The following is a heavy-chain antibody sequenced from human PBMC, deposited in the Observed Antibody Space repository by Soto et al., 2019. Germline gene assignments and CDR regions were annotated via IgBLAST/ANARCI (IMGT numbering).Heavy chain of an antibody. J-gene: IGHJ4*02. CDR3: AASYGSGSRAFDY. Sequence: QVQLVQSGPEVKMPGSSVKVSCKASGDTFNSYTINWVRQALGQGLQWMGRTIPILAMSNYALKFQGRVTITADKTTTTAYMEVSRLRSDDTAVYYCAASYGSGSRAFDYWGQGTLVTVSS. D-gene: IGHD3-10*01. V-gene: IGHV1-69*02. CDR2: TIPILAMS. CDR1: GDTFNSYT.